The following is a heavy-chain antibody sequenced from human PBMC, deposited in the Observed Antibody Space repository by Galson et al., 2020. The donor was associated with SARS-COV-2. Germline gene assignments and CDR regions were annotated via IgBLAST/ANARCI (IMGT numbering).Heavy chain of an antibody. J-gene: IGHJ6*02. D-gene: IGHD3-9*01. Sequence: QLGESLKISCAASGFTFSSYGMHWVRQAPGKGLEWVAVISYDGSNKYYADSVKGRFTISRDNSKNTLYLQMNSLRAEDTAVYYCAKDGRYYDILTGYFTSEQPSHYYYYYGMDVWGQGTTVTVSS. CDR2: ISYDGSNK. CDR1: GFTFSSYG. CDR3: AKDGRYYDILTGYFTSEQPSHYYYYYGMDV. V-gene: IGHV3-30*18.